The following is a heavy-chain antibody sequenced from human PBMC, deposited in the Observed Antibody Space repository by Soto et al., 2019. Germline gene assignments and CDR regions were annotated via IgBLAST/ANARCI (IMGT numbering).Heavy chain of an antibody. J-gene: IGHJ3*02. Sequence: ASVKVSCKASGYTFTSYSISGGRQAPGQGLERMGWISAYNGNTNYAQKLQGRVTMTTDTSTSTAYMELRSLRSDDTAVYYCARVGAHGAFDIWGQGTMVTVSS. V-gene: IGHV1-18*01. CDR3: ARVGAHGAFDI. CDR2: ISAYNGNT. CDR1: GYTFTSYS. D-gene: IGHD1-26*01.